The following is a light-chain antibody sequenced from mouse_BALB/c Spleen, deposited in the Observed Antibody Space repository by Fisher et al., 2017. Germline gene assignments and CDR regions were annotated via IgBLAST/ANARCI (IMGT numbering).Light chain of an antibody. Sequence: IVLTQTPAIMSASPGEKVTMTCSASSSVSYMYWYQQKPGSSPRLWIYDTSNLVSGVPARFSGSRSGTSYSLTISSMEAEDAATYYCQQWSSNPPTFGSGTKLEIK. CDR1: SSVSY. J-gene: IGKJ4*01. CDR2: DTS. CDR3: QQWSSNPPT. V-gene: IGKV4-55*01.